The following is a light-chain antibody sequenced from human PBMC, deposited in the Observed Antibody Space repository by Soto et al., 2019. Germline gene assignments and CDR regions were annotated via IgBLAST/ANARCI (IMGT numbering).Light chain of an antibody. V-gene: IGKV3-20*01. CDR1: QSVSNNY. Sequence: ELVLTQSPGTLSLSPGERTPPSCRASQSVSNNYLSWYQQKPGQAPRLLIYGASNRATGIPDRFSGSGSGTYFTLTISRLEPEYFAVYYCQQYGSSGTFGQGTKVDIK. CDR3: QQYGSSGT. CDR2: GAS. J-gene: IGKJ1*01.